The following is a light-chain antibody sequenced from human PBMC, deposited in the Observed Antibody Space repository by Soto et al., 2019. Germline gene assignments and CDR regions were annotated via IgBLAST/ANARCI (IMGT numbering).Light chain of an antibody. Sequence: DVVMTQSPLSLPVTLGQPASISCRSSQSLLYSDGNTYLNWFQQRPGQSPRRLICKVSNRDSGVLDRFSGSGSGTDFTLKISRVEAEDVGVYYCMQGTHWPWTFGQGTKVEIK. CDR1: QSLLYSDGNTY. CDR2: KVS. V-gene: IGKV2-30*01. CDR3: MQGTHWPWT. J-gene: IGKJ1*01.